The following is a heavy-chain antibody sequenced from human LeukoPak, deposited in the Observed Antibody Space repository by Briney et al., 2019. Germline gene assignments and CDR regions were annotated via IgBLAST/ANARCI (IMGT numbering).Heavy chain of an antibody. CDR2: IYHSGST. Sequence: SETLSLTCAVSGYSISSVYYWGWIRQPPGKGLEWIGSIYHSGSTYYNPSLKSRVTISVDTSKNQFSLKLSSVTAADTAVYYCAREAGYYGLGFYYFDYWGQGTLVTVSS. CDR1: GYSISSVYY. D-gene: IGHD3-10*01. CDR3: AREAGYYGLGFYYFDY. V-gene: IGHV4-38-2*02. J-gene: IGHJ4*02.